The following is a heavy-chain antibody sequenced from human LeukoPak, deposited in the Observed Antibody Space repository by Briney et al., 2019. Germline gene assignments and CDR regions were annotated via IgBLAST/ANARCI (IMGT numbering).Heavy chain of an antibody. CDR1: GDSISSGSYY. CDR2: IYTRGST. J-gene: IGHJ4*02. D-gene: IGHD6-13*01. CDR3: ARDGREQQLGIDY. V-gene: IGHV4-61*02. Sequence: SETLSLTCTVSGDSISSGSYYWNWIRQPAGKGLEWIGRIYTRGSTDYNPSLKSRVTISVDTSKNQFSLKLTSVTAADTAVYYCARDGREQQLGIDYWGQGALVTVSS.